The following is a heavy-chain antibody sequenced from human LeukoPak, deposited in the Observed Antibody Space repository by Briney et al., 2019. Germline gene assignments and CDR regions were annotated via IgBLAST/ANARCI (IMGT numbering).Heavy chain of an antibody. Sequence: GGSLRLSCAASGFTFSRYEMNWVRQAPGKGLEWVSYISSSGTTISYADSVKGRFTISRDNAKNSLYLQMNSLRAEDTAVYYCARRYCSSTSCLIGGWGQGTLVTVSA. V-gene: IGHV3-48*03. CDR2: ISSSGTTI. CDR3: ARRYCSSTSCLIGG. J-gene: IGHJ4*02. CDR1: GFTFSRYE. D-gene: IGHD2-2*01.